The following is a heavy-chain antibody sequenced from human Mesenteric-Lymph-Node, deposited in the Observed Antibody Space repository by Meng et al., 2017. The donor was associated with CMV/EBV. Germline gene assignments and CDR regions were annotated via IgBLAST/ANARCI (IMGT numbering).Heavy chain of an antibody. CDR3: AGVPRYSSGWYGRDDY. V-gene: IGHV4-39*07. D-gene: IGHD6-19*01. Sequence: SETLSLTCTVSDVSISSTTYYWGWIRQPPGKGLEWIGEINHSGSTNYNPSLKSRVTISVDTSKNQFSLKLSSVTAADTAMYYCAGVPRYSSGWYGRDDYWGQGTLVTVSS. J-gene: IGHJ4*02. CDR2: INHSGST. CDR1: DVSISSTTYY.